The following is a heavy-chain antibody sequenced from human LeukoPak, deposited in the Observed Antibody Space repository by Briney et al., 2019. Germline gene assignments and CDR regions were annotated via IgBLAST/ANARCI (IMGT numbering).Heavy chain of an antibody. J-gene: IGHJ4*02. CDR1: GFTFSGYG. V-gene: IGHV3-30*03. D-gene: IGHD3-16*02. CDR2: ISYDGSNK. CDR3: ARDGNTYYDYVWGSYPGLDY. Sequence: GGSLRPSCAASGFTFSGYGMHWVRQAPGKGLEWVAVISYDGSNKYYADSVKGRFTISRDNSKNTLYLQMNSLRAEDTAVYYCARDGNTYYDYVWGSYPGLDYWGQGTLVTVSS.